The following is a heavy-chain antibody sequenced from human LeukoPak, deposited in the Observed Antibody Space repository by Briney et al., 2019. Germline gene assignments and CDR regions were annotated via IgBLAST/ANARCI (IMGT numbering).Heavy chain of an antibody. Sequence: GGTLRLSCAASGFTFSSYGMSWVRQAPGKGLEWVANIKQDGSEKYYVGSVKGRFTISRDNAKNSLYLQMNSLRAEDTAVYYCATDYDILTGYFGWGQGTLVTVSS. CDR1: GFTFSSYG. D-gene: IGHD3-9*01. CDR3: ATDYDILTGYFG. CDR2: IKQDGSEK. V-gene: IGHV3-7*01. J-gene: IGHJ4*02.